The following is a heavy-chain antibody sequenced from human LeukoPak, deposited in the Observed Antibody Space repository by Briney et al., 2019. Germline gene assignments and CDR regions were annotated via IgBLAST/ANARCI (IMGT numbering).Heavy chain of an antibody. CDR2: IYYSGST. CDR3: ARVNRITMVRGAGYYFDY. Sequence: KPSQTLSLTCTVSGGSISSGDYYWSWIRQPPGKGLEWIGCIYYSGSTYYNPSLKSRVTISVDTSKNQFSLKLSSVTAADTAVYYCARVNRITMVRGAGYYFDYWSQGTLVTVSS. J-gene: IGHJ4*02. V-gene: IGHV4-30-4*01. CDR1: GGSISSGDYY. D-gene: IGHD3-10*01.